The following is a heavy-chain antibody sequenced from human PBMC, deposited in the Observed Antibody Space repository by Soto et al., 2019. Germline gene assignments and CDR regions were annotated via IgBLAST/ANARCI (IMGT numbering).Heavy chain of an antibody. J-gene: IGHJ3*02. CDR1: GGSISSYY. CDR3: ARDHYGDYPNAFDI. D-gene: IGHD4-17*01. Sequence: QVQLPESGPGLVKPSETLSLTCTVSGGSISSYYWSWIRQPPGKGLEWIGYIYYSGSTNYNPSLKSRVTISVDTSKNQFSLKLSSVTAADTDVYYCARDHYGDYPNAFDIWGQGTMVTVSS. CDR2: IYYSGST. V-gene: IGHV4-59*01.